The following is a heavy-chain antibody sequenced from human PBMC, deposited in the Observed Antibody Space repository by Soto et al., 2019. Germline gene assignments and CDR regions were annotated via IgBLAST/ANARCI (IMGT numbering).Heavy chain of an antibody. V-gene: IGHV4-59*01. Sequence: SETLSLTCTVSGGSISYYYWNWIRQSPGKGLGWIGYIFYSGSTHYNPSLKSRVTISIDTSKNQFSLRLTSVTAADTAVYFCARGSPPSKYGLDVWGQGXTVTVSS. CDR3: ARGSPPSKYGLDV. CDR1: GGSISYYY. D-gene: IGHD6-13*01. CDR2: IFYSGST. J-gene: IGHJ6*02.